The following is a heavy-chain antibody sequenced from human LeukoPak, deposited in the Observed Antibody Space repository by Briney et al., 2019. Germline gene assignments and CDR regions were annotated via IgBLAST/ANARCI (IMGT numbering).Heavy chain of an antibody. V-gene: IGHV1-46*01. J-gene: IGHJ6*03. D-gene: IGHD2-2*02. CDR1: GYTFTSYY. CDR2: INPSGGST. Sequence: ASVKVSCKASGYTFTSYYMHWVRQAPGQGLEWMGIINPSGGSTSYAQKFQGRVTMTRDMSTSTAYMELSSLRSEDTGVYYCARGRCSSTSCYTGYYYYMDVWGKGTTVTVSS. CDR3: ARGRCSSTSCYTGYYYYMDV.